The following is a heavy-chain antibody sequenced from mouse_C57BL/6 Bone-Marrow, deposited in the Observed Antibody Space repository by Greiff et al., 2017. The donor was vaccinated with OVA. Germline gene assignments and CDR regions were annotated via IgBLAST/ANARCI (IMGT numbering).Heavy chain of an antibody. Sequence: QVHVKQSGAELARPGASVKLSCKASGYTFTSYGISWVKQRTGQGLEWIGEIYPRSGNTYYNEKFKGKATLTADKSSSTAYMELRSLTSEDSAVYFCALFITTVVAPGYWGQGTTLTVSS. CDR3: ALFITTVVAPGY. V-gene: IGHV1-81*01. D-gene: IGHD1-1*01. CDR1: GYTFTSYG. CDR2: IYPRSGNT. J-gene: IGHJ2*01.